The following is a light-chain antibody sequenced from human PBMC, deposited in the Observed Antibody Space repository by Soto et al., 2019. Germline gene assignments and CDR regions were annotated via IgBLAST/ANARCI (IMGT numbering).Light chain of an antibody. J-gene: IGLJ1*01. CDR2: GVT. V-gene: IGLV2-14*03. CDR3: CSYTSDLTPYV. Sequence: QSALTQPASVSGSPGQSITISCTGTSSDIGAHDDVSWYQQHPGKVPKLLIYGVTDRPSGISSRFSGSKSGNVASLTISGLQAEDEADYYCCSYTSDLTPYVFGTGTKVTVL. CDR1: SSDIGAHDD.